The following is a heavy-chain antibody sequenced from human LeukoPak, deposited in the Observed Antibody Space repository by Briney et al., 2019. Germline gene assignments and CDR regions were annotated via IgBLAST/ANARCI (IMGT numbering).Heavy chain of an antibody. Sequence: GGSLRLSCAASGFTFSSYSMNWVRQAPGKGPEWVSSIISSSSYIYYADSVKGRFTISRDNAKNSLYLQMNSLRAEDTAVYYCARDLNYDFWSGYYSPSGYWGQGTLVTVSS. V-gene: IGHV3-21*01. J-gene: IGHJ4*02. CDR3: ARDLNYDFWSGYYSPSGY. CDR2: IISSSSYI. D-gene: IGHD3-3*01. CDR1: GFTFSSYS.